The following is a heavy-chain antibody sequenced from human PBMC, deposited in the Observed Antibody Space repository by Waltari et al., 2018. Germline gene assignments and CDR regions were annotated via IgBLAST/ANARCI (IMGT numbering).Heavy chain of an antibody. CDR1: GASFSAYY. V-gene: IGHV4-34*01. CDR3: TRGGNYDFWSHRPFVDP. J-gene: IGHJ5*02. CDR2: IRHPGNT. Sequence: QVQLQQWGAGLLKPSETLSLTCSVSGASFSAYYWGWVRHVPGKGLEWSCKIRHPGNTNYNPSLQSRVAISIDTSRNQFSLRVFSVTAADTGLYFCTRGGNYDFWSHRPFVDPWGQGTQVTVSS. D-gene: IGHD3-3*01.